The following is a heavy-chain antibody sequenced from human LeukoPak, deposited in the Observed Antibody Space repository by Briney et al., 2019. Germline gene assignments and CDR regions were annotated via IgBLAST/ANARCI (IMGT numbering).Heavy chain of an antibody. D-gene: IGHD3-10*01. Sequence: SETLSLTCAVSGGSISSGGYSWSWIRQPPGKGLEWIGYIYHSGSTYYNPSLKSRVTISVDRSKNQFSLKLSSVTAADTAVYYCARGVRGVINSHYYYYGVDVWGQGTTLTVSS. V-gene: IGHV4-30-2*01. J-gene: IGHJ6*02. CDR1: GGSISSGGYS. CDR2: IYHSGST. CDR3: ARGVRGVINSHYYYYGVDV.